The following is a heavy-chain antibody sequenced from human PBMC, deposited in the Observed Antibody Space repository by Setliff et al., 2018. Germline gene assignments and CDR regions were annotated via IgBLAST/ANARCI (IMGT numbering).Heavy chain of an antibody. CDR2: IYYSGST. CDR1: GGSISSYY. CDR3: ARDLGSGSWFDP. J-gene: IGHJ5*02. D-gene: IGHD1-26*01. V-gene: IGHV4-59*01. Sequence: SETLSLTCTVSGGSISSYYWSWIRQPPGKGLEWIGYIYYSGSTNYNPSLKSRVTISVDTSKNQFSLKLSSVTAADTAVYYCARDLGSGSWFDPWGQGTLVTVSS.